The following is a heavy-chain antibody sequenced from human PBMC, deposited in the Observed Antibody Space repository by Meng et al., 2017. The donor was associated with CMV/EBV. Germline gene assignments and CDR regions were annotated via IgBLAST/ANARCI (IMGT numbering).Heavy chain of an antibody. J-gene: IGHJ4*02. V-gene: IGHV3-15*01. CDR2: IKSKYAGGTS. CDR3: TATHHSDSSGKY. D-gene: IGHD3-22*01. Sequence: VQLVESGGGSLKAWGSLRLSCAASGFSFSPTWMSWIRQAPGKGLEWVGRIKSKYAGGTSEYAAPVTGRFSISRDDSINTLYLQMNGLKTEDTAVYYCTATHHSDSSGKYWGQGTLVTVSS. CDR1: GFSFSPTW.